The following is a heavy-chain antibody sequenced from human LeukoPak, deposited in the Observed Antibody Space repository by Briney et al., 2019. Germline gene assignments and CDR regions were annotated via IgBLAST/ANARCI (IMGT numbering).Heavy chain of an antibody. D-gene: IGHD2-8*02. CDR3: RGSACNGGGCFDF. CDR1: GASISNFH. CDR2: MHLNGST. V-gene: IGHV4-59*08. Sequence: PSETLSLTCTVSGASISNFHWDWIRQPPGKGLEWLGYMHLNGSTPYSPSLHSRFIMSVDTSSNRLSLRLTSVTAADTAVSYCRGSACNGGGCFDFWGQGMLVTVSS. J-gene: IGHJ5*01.